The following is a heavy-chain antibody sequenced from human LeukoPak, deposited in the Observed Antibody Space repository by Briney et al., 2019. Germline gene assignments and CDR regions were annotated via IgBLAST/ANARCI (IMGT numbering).Heavy chain of an antibody. D-gene: IGHD3-22*01. J-gene: IGHJ2*01. CDR1: GFTFDDYA. CDR3: AKGRGYYDSSGYPHWYFDL. Sequence: PGRSLRLSCAASGFTFDDYAMHWVRQAPGKGLEWVSGISWNSGSIGYADSVKGRFTISRDNAKNSLYLQMNSLRAEDTALYYCAKGRGYYDSSGYPHWYFDLWGRGTLVTVSS. CDR2: ISWNSGSI. V-gene: IGHV3-9*01.